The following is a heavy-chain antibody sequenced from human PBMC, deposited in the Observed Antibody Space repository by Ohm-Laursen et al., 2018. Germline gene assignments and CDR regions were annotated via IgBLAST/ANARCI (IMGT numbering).Heavy chain of an antibody. CDR2: ISASGYTK. CDR3: ARDGASGWHGYMFDY. D-gene: IGHD6-19*01. CDR1: GFTFSSYA. V-gene: IGHV3-11*01. Sequence: SLRLSCTAAGFTFSSYAMSWVRQAPGKGLECVSYISASGYTKRYADSVKGRFTISRDNAKNSLYLEMNSLSPEDTAVYYCARDGASGWHGYMFDYWGQGILVTVSS. J-gene: IGHJ4*02.